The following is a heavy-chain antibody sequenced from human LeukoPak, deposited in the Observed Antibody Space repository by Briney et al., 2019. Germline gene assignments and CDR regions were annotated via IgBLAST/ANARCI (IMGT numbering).Heavy chain of an antibody. Sequence: ASVKVSCKASGYTFTSYDINWVRQATGQGLEWMGWMNPNSGNTGYAQKFQGRVTITRNTSISTAYMELSSLRSEDTAVYYCARSFSGYDLYYYYYYMDVWGKGTTVTVSS. J-gene: IGHJ6*03. CDR1: GYTFTSYD. V-gene: IGHV1-8*03. D-gene: IGHD5-12*01. CDR3: ARSFSGYDLYYYYYYMDV. CDR2: MNPNSGNT.